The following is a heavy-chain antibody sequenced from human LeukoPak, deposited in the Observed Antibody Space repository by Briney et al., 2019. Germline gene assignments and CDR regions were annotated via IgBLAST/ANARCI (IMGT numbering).Heavy chain of an antibody. V-gene: IGHV3-9*01. Sequence: GRSLRLSCAASGFTFDDYAMHWVRQAPGKGLEWVSGISWDSGRIGYADSVKGRFTISRVNAKNSLYLQMNSLRAEDTALYYCAKVFSPWRFHNWFDPWGQGTLVTVSS. J-gene: IGHJ5*02. CDR3: AKVFSPWRFHNWFDP. CDR2: ISWDSGRI. D-gene: IGHD3-16*01. CDR1: GFTFDDYA.